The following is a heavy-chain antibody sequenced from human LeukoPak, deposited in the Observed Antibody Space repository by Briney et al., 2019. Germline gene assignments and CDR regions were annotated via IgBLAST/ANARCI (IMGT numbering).Heavy chain of an antibody. D-gene: IGHD3-10*01. J-gene: IGHJ4*02. CDR2: IIPIFGTA. V-gene: IGHV1-69*13. CDR1: GGTFSSYA. Sequence: GASVKVSCKASGGTFSSYAISWVRQAPGQGLEWMGGIIPIFGTANYAQKFQGRVTITADESTSTAYMELSSLRSEDTAVYYCARGRPGFEFDYWGQGTLVAVSS. CDR3: ARGRPGFEFDY.